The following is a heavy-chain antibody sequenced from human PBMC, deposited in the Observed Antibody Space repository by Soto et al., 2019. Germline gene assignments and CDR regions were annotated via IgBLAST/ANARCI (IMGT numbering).Heavy chain of an antibody. J-gene: IGHJ4*02. CDR3: ARHGRYSGYDLGYYFDY. CDR1: SGSISSYF. CDR2: IYYNGNT. D-gene: IGHD5-12*01. V-gene: IGHV4-59*08. Sequence: ETLSLTCTVSSGSISSYFWSWIRQSPGRGLEWIGYIYYNGNTNYNPSLKSRVTISADTSKNQFSLKLSSVTAADTAVYFCARHGRYSGYDLGYYFDYWGQGILVTVSS.